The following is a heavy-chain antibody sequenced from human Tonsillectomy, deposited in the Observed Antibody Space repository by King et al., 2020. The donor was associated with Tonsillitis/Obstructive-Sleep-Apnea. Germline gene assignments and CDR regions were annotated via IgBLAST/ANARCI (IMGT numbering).Heavy chain of an antibody. CDR3: GTNAGDYYDYMDV. Sequence: VQLQQWGAGLLKPSETLSLTCGVYGGSFRGYYWSWIRQPPGKGLEWIGEINHSGSTDYNSSLKSRVTISRDTSKNQFSLRLTSVTAADTAVYYCGTNAGDYYDYMDVWGKGTTVTVSS. V-gene: IGHV4-34*01. J-gene: IGHJ6*03. CDR1: GGSFRGYY. CDR2: INHSGST. D-gene: IGHD2-2*01.